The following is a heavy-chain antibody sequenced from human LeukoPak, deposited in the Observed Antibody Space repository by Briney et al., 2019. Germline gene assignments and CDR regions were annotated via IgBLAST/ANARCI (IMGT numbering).Heavy chain of an antibody. D-gene: IGHD6-19*01. CDR2: IYPGDSDT. J-gene: IGHJ4*02. CDR1: GFTFRNSW. Sequence: GESLKISCKGSGFTFRNSWIAWVRPMPGKGLEWKGIIYPGDSDTRYSPSFQGQVTISADKSITTAYLQWSSLKASDTAMYYYARRSSGWCVDYWGQGTLVTVSS. CDR3: ARRSSGWCVDY. V-gene: IGHV5-51*01.